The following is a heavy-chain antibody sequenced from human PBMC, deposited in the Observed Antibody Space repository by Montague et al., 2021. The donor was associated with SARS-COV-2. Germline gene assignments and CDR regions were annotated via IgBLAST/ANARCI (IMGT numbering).Heavy chain of an antibody. J-gene: IGHJ6*02. CDR3: AGQPVLLWFGELFRGGGMDV. CDR2: IYYSGST. Sequence: SETRSLTCTVSGGSIGSSSYYWGWIRQPPGKGLEWIGSIYYSGSTYYNPSLKSRVTISVDTSKNQFSLKLSSVTAADAAVYYCAGQPVLLWFGELFRGGGMDVWGQGTTVTVSS. V-gene: IGHV4-39*01. D-gene: IGHD3-10*01. CDR1: GGSIGSSSYY.